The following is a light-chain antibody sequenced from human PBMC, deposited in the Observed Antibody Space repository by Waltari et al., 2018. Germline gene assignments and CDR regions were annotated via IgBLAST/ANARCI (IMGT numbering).Light chain of an antibody. CDR3: QQYYSTPLT. CDR2: WAS. V-gene: IGKV4-1*01. CDR1: PSVLYSSNNKTS. Sequence: DIFLTQSPDSLAVSLGERPTINSHSSPSVLYSSNNKTSFAWYQQNPGPPPKLLIYWASTRESGVPDRFSGSGSGTDFTLTISSLQAEDVAVYYCQQYYSTPLTFGPGTKVDIK. J-gene: IGKJ3*01.